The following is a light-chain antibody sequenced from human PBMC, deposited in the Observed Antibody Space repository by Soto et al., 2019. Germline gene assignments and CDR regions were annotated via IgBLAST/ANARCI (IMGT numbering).Light chain of an antibody. J-gene: IGLJ2*01. Sequence: QAVVTQPPSVSGAPGQRVTISCTGSSSTIGAGYEVHWYQQLPGTAPKLLIYGTSNRPSGVPDRFSGSKSGTSASLAITGLLAEDEADYYCQSYDSSLSGSEVFGEGTKLTVL. CDR3: QSYDSSLSGSEV. CDR1: SSTIGAGYE. CDR2: GTS. V-gene: IGLV1-40*01.